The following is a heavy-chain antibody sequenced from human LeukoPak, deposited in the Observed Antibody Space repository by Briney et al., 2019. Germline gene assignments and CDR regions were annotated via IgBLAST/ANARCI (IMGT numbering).Heavy chain of an antibody. CDR2: ISWNSGSI. CDR1: GFTFDDYA. J-gene: IGHJ6*03. CDR3: ARVYWSEDYYYYYMDV. Sequence: PGGSLRLSCAASGFTFDDYAMHWVRQAPGKGLEWVSGISWNSGSIGYADSVKGRFTISRDNAKNSLYLQMNSLRAEDTAVYYCARVYWSEDYYYYYMDVWGKGTTVTVSS. D-gene: IGHD3-3*01. V-gene: IGHV3-9*01.